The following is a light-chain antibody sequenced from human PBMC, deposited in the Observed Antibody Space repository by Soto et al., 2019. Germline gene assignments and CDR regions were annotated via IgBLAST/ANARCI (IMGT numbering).Light chain of an antibody. CDR2: GAS. CDR1: QSVSNDF. CDR3: QQYGSSPT. J-gene: IGKJ1*01. Sequence: EIVLTQSTGILSLSPGEIATLSCMASQSVSNDFLAWYQQKPGQAPRLLIYGASSRATGIPDRFSGSGSGTDFTLTISRLEPEDFAVYYCQQYGSSPTFGQGTKVDIK. V-gene: IGKV3-20*01.